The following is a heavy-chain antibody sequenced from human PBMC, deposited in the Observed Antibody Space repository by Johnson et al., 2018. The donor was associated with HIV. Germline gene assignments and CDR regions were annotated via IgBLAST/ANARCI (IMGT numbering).Heavy chain of an antibody. CDR1: GFTFSDYS. J-gene: IGHJ3*01. D-gene: IGHD1-1*01. CDR3: ARGYTWNDRDVFDV. Sequence: QVQLVESGGNVVQPGRSQRLSCAASGFTFSDYSMHWVRQAPGKGLEWVAIISNDGSNTYFADSVKGRFTISRDNFKNTVYLQMNSLRTVDTAVYYCARGYTWNDRDVFDVWGQGTMVTVSS. V-gene: IGHV3-30*01. CDR2: ISNDGSNT.